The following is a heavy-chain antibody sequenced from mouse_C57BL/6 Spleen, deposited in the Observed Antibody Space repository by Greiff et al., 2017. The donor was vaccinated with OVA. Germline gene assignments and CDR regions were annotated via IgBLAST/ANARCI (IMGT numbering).Heavy chain of an antibody. CDR1: GYSFTGYY. D-gene: IGHD2-3*01. CDR3: ARGWLLRQYFDY. J-gene: IGHJ2*01. CDR2: INPSTGGT. V-gene: IGHV1-42*01. Sequence: EVQLQQSGPELVKPGASVKISCKASGYSFTGYYMNWVKQSPEKSLEWIGEINPSTGGTTYNQKFKAKATLTVDKSSSTAYMQLKSLTSEDSAVYYCARGWLLRQYFDYWGQGTTLTVSS.